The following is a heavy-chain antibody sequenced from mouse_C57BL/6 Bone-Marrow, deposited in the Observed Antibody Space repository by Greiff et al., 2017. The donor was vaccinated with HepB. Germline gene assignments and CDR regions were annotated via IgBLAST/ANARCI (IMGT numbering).Heavy chain of an antibody. Sequence: VKLMESGAELVRPGASVTLSCKASGYTFTDYEMHWVKQTPVHGLEWIGAIDPETGGTAYNQKFKGKAILTADKSSSTAYMELRSLTSEDSAVYYCTRYRVYDGFAYWGQGTLVTVSA. CDR3: TRYRVYDGFAY. D-gene: IGHD2-3*01. J-gene: IGHJ3*01. CDR1: GYTFTDYE. CDR2: IDPETGGT. V-gene: IGHV1-15*01.